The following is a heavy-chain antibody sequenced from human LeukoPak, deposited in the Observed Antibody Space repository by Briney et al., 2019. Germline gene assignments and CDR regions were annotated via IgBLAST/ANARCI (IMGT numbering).Heavy chain of an antibody. Sequence: QAGGSLRLSCAASGFTFTSYWMHWVRQAPGKGLVWVSRINSDGSSTIYADSVKGRFTISRDNAKNSLYLQMDSLRAEDTAVYYCAAGGSWYYNYWGQGTLVTVSS. CDR3: AAGGSWYYNY. V-gene: IGHV3-74*01. J-gene: IGHJ4*02. CDR1: GFTFTSYW. CDR2: INSDGSST. D-gene: IGHD6-13*01.